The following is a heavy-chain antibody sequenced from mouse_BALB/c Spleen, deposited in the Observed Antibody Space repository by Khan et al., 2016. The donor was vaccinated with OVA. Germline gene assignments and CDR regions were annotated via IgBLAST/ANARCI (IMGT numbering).Heavy chain of an antibody. J-gene: IGHJ2*01. Sequence: QIQLVQSGPELKKPGETVRISSKASGYTFTTAGMQWVQKMPGKGLKWIGWINTHSGVPKYADDFKGRFAFSLETSANTAYLQISNLKNEYTATYFCARYGDFFDYWGQGTTLTVSS. D-gene: IGHD1-2*01. CDR3: ARYGDFFDY. CDR1: GYTFTTAG. CDR2: INTHSGVP. V-gene: IGHV9-4*02.